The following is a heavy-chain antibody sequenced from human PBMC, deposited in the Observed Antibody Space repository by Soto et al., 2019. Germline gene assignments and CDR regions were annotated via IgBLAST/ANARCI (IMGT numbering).Heavy chain of an antibody. J-gene: IGHJ4*02. Sequence: QVQLVQSGAEVKKPGASVKVSCKASGYTFTNFGISWVRQAPGQGLEWMGWISAYNGNTNYAQKFQGRVTMTTDTSTRTAYRVVRSLRFDDTAVYYSARGGTPIDYWGQGTLVTVSS. V-gene: IGHV1-18*01. CDR2: ISAYNGNT. D-gene: IGHD3-16*01. CDR3: ARGGTPIDY. CDR1: GYTFTNFG.